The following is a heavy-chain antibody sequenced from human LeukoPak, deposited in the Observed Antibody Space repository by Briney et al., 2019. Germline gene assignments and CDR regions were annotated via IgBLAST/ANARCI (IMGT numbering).Heavy chain of an antibody. V-gene: IGHV4-39*01. CDR2: MYYFGTT. CDR1: GGSITSNDYC. J-gene: IGHJ4*02. CDR3: AAKQWLDPYYFDY. Sequence: PSETLSLTCTVSGGSITSNDYCWGWIRQPPGKGLEWIGSMYYFGTTYYNPSLKSRVTMSVDTSKNQFSLRLTSVTAADTAVYYCAAKQWLDPYYFDYWGQGTLVTVSS. D-gene: IGHD6-19*01.